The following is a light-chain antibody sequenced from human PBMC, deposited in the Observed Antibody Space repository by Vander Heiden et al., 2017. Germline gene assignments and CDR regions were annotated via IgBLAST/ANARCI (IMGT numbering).Light chain of an antibody. CDR1: SSDVGGYNY. V-gene: IGLV2-11*01. CDR3: CSYAGSYVYV. J-gene: IGLJ1*01. Sequence: QSALTQPRSVSGSPGQSVTISCTGTSSDVGGYNYFSWYQQHPGKAPKLMIYDVAQRPSGVPDRFSGSKSGNTASLTISGLQAEDEADYYCCSYAGSYVYVFGTGTTVTVL. CDR2: DVA.